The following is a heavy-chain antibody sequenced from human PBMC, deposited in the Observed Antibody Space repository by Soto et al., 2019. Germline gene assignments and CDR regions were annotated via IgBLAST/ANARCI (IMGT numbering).Heavy chain of an antibody. J-gene: IGHJ5*02. V-gene: IGHV4-59*08. CDR3: ARSHGYSFEFDP. CDR2: LYYRGST. CDR1: AGSISSHY. D-gene: IGHD5-12*01. Sequence: SETLSLTCTVSAGSISSHYWSWIRQPPGKGLEWAGNLYYRGSTNYNPSLRSRVTISVDTSKNQFSLKLSSVTAADTAVYYCARSHGYSFEFDPWGQGTLVTVSS.